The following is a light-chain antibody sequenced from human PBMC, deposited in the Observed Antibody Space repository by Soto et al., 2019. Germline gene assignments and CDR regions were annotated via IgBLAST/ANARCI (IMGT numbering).Light chain of an antibody. CDR3: QQLNSYPRT. CDR2: AAS. CDR1: QGISSY. Sequence: DIQLTQSPSFLSASVGDRVTITCRASQGISSYLAWYQQKPGKAPKLLIYAASTLQSGVPSRFSGSESGTEFTLTISSLQPVDFATYDCQQLNSYPRTFGGGTKVEIK. J-gene: IGKJ4*01. V-gene: IGKV1-9*01.